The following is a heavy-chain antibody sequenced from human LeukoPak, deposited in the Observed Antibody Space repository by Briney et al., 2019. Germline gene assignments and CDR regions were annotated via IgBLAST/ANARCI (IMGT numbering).Heavy chain of an antibody. CDR2: IYYSGST. CDR1: GGSIRSYY. Sequence: PSETLSLTCTVSGGSIRSYYWSWIRQPPGKGLEWIGYIYYSGSTNYNPSLKSRVTISVDTSKNQFSLKLSSVTAADTAVYYCARGVVVPAAIIDPWGQGTLVTVSS. J-gene: IGHJ5*02. D-gene: IGHD2-2*01. CDR3: ARGVVVPAAIIDP. V-gene: IGHV4-59*01.